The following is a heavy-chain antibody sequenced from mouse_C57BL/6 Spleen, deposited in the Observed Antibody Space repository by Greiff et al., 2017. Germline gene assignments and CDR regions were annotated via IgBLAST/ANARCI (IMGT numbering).Heavy chain of an antibody. CDR3: ARSFYGNYESYWYFDV. V-gene: IGHV5-17*01. J-gene: IGHJ1*03. D-gene: IGHD2-10*01. Sequence: EVKLVESGGGLVKPGGSLKLSCAASGFTFSDYGMHWVRQAPEKGLEWVAYISSGSSTIYYADTVKGRFTISRDNAKNTLFLQMTSLRSEDTAMYYCARSFYGNYESYWYFDVWGTGTTVTVSS. CDR1: GFTFSDYG. CDR2: ISSGSSTI.